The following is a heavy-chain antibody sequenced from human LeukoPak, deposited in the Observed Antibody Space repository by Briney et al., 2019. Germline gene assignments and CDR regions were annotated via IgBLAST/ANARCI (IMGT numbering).Heavy chain of an antibody. D-gene: IGHD3-10*01. CDR2: ISSSSSYI. Sequence: PGGSLRLSCAASGFTFSDYDMSWVRQAPGKGLEWVSSISSSSSYIYYADSVKGRFTISRDNAKNSLYLQMNSLRAEDTAVYYCARGRMVRGVINDYWGQGTLVTVSS. CDR1: GFTFSDYD. J-gene: IGHJ4*02. CDR3: ARGRMVRGVINDY. V-gene: IGHV3-21*01.